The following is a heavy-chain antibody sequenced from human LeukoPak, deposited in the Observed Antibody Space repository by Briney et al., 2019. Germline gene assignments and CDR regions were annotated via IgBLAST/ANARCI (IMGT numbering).Heavy chain of an antibody. CDR3: PRSDCSSTSCSSRGGYSNYYMDV. D-gene: IGHD2-2*01. Sequence: GGSLRLSCAASGFTFSSYSMNWVRQAPGKGLEWVSSISSGSSYIYYADSVKGRFTISRDSAKNSLYLQMNSLRDEDTAVYFCPRSDCSSTSCSSRGGYSNYYMDVWGKGTTVTFSS. CDR1: GFTFSSYS. CDR2: ISSGSSYI. V-gene: IGHV3-21*01. J-gene: IGHJ6*03.